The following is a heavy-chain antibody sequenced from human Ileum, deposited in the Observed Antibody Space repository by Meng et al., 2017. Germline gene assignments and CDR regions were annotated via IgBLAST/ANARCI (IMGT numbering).Heavy chain of an antibody. Sequence: SVKVSCKASGCTFTNYAISWVRQAPGQGLEWMGVIIPVFGTTNYAQKFQGRVTLSADESTNTAYMELSSLTSDDTAVYYCARVGYCGGGRCHSVFDYWGQGTMVTVSS. J-gene: IGHJ4*02. V-gene: IGHV1-69*13. D-gene: IGHD2-15*01. CDR3: ARVGYCGGGRCHSVFDY. CDR2: IIPVFGTT. CDR1: GCTFTNYA.